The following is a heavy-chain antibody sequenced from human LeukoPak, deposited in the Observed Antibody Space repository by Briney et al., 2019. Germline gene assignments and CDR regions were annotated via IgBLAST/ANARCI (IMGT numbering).Heavy chain of an antibody. D-gene: IGHD1-26*01. CDR3: ARGSGSYWARPDY. J-gene: IGHJ4*02. CDR2: ISYDGSNK. Sequence: GRSLRLSCAASGFTFSTYAMHWVRQAPGKGLEWVTVISYDGSNKYYADSVKGPLTISRDNSKNTVYLQMNSLRPEDTAVYYCARGSGSYWARPDYWGQGTLVTVSS. V-gene: IGHV3-30*04. CDR1: GFTFSTYA.